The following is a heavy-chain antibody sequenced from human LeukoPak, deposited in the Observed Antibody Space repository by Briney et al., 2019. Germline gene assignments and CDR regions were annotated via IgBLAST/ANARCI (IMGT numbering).Heavy chain of an antibody. CDR1: GFTFTSFA. V-gene: IGHV3-23*01. CDR3: AKHSHDGSAPYYEVQLDY. CDR2: ISRSGVAT. J-gene: IGHJ4*02. D-gene: IGHD3-22*01. Sequence: PGGTLRLSCAASGFTFTSFAMSWVRQAPGKGLEWVSTISRSGVATYYANSVKGRFTISRDNSKNTVYLQMHGLRAEDTAIYYCAKHSHDGSAPYYEVQLDYWGQGTLVTVSS.